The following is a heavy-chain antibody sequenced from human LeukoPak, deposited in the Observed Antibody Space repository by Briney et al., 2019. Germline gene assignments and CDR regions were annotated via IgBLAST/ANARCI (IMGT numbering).Heavy chain of an antibody. Sequence: PGGSLRLSCAASGFTFSSYAMSWVRQAPGKGLEWVSAISGSGGSTYYADSVKGRFTISRDNSKNTLYLQMNSLRAEDTAVYYCAKFEGWQAYCGGDCYSLYFQHWGQGTLVTVSS. CDR1: GFTFSSYA. CDR3: AKFEGWQAYCGGDCYSLYFQH. J-gene: IGHJ1*01. V-gene: IGHV3-23*01. D-gene: IGHD2-21*02. CDR2: ISGSGGST.